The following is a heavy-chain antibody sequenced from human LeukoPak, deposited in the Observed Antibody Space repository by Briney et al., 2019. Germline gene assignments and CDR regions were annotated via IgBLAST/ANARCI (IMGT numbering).Heavy chain of an antibody. Sequence: PGGSLRLSCAASGFTFSSYGMHWVRQAPGKGLEWVAVIWYDGSNKYYADSVKGRFTISRDNSKNTLYLQMNSLRAGDTAVYYCARDGETYRQLYYFDYWGQGTLVTVSS. CDR1: GFTFSSYG. CDR2: IWYDGSNK. D-gene: IGHD3-3*01. V-gene: IGHV3-30*19. CDR3: ARDGETYRQLYYFDY. J-gene: IGHJ4*02.